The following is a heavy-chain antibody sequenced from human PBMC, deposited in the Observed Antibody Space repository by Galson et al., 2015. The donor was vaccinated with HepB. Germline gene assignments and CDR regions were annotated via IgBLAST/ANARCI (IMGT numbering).Heavy chain of an antibody. CDR3: ARVNIYDDIMTGYFTYFDY. J-gene: IGHJ4*02. D-gene: IGHD3-9*01. CDR2: INGGDGST. Sequence: SVKVSCKASGYTFNLYGMHWVRQAPGQRLEWMGWINGGDGSTKYSQKFQGRVSITRDTSASTAYMDLSSLRSEDTALYYCARVNIYDDIMTGYFTYFDYWGQGTLVTVSS. V-gene: IGHV1-3*01. CDR1: GYTFNLYG.